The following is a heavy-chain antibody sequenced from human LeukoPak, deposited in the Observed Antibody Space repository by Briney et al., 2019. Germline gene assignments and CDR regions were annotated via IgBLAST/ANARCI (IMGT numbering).Heavy chain of an antibody. Sequence: GGSLRLSCAASGFTFSGSAMRWVRQASGKGLEWVGRIRSKANSYATAYAASVKGRFTISRDDSKNTAYLQMNSLKTEDTAVYYCTRRPYDSSGYDFDYWGQGTLVTVSS. D-gene: IGHD3-22*01. CDR2: IRSKANSYAT. V-gene: IGHV3-73*01. CDR1: GFTFSGSA. CDR3: TRRPYDSSGYDFDY. J-gene: IGHJ4*02.